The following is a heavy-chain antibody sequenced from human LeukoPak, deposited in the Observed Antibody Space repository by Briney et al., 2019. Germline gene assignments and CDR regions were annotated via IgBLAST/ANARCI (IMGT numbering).Heavy chain of an antibody. D-gene: IGHD3-22*01. CDR2: ISAYNGNT. V-gene: IGHV1-18*01. CDR3: ARDSVDYYDSSGYYYDFVFDY. CDR1: GYTFTSYG. J-gene: IGHJ4*02. Sequence: GASVKVSCKASGYTFTSYGISWVRQAPGQGLEWMGWISAYNGNTNYAQKLQGRVTMTTDTSTSTAYMELRSLRSDDTAVCYCARDSVDYYDSSGYYYDFVFDYWGQGTLVTVSS.